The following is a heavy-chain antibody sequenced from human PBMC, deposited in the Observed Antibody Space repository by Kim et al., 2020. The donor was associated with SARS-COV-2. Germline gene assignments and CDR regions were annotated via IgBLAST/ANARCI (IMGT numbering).Heavy chain of an antibody. J-gene: IGHJ5*02. Sequence: GGSLRLSCAASGFTFSSYGMHWVRQAPGKGLEWVAVISYDGSNKYYADSVKGRFTISRDNSKNTLYLQMNSLRAEDTAVYYCAKDLDDFWSGYSQNWFDPWGQGTLVTVSS. D-gene: IGHD3-3*01. CDR3: AKDLDDFWSGYSQNWFDP. CDR2: ISYDGSNK. V-gene: IGHV3-30*18. CDR1: GFTFSSYG.